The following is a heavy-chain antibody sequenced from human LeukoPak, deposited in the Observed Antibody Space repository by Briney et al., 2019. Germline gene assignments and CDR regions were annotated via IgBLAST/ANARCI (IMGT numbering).Heavy chain of an antibody. D-gene: IGHD5-18*01. J-gene: IGHJ4*02. CDR3: ARQLTAMVDCFDY. CDR2: IYYSGST. CDR1: GGSISSSSYY. Sequence: SETLSLTCTVSGGSISSSSYYWGWIRQPPGKGLEWIRSIYYSGSTYYNPSLKSRVTISVDTSKNQFSLKLSSVTAADTAVYYCARQLTAMVDCFDYWGQGTLVTVSS. V-gene: IGHV4-39*01.